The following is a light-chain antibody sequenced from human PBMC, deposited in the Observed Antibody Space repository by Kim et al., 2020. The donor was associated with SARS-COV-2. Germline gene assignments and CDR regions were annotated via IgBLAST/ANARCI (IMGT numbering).Light chain of an antibody. CDR3: QHYENWPLT. CDR2: GAS. J-gene: IGKJ1*01. V-gene: IGKV3-15*01. CDR1: QSVSSH. Sequence: CPGEKATRSCRASQSVSSHLAWYQKKPGQAPRLLIYGASTRATGIPARFSGGGSGTEFTLTISSLQSEDFAVYYCQHYENWPLTFGQGTRVEIK.